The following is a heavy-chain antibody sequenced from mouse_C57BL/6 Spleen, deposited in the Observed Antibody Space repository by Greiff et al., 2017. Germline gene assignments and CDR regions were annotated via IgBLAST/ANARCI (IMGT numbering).Heavy chain of an antibody. D-gene: IGHD2-3*01. Sequence: QVQLQQSGAELVRPGASVTLSCKASGYTFTDYEMHWVKQTPVHGLEWIGAIDPETGGTDYNQKFKGKAILTADKSSSTAYMELRSLTSEDSAVYYCTRGGYYYFDYWGQGTTLTVAS. J-gene: IGHJ2*01. CDR3: TRGGYYYFDY. V-gene: IGHV1-15*01. CDR1: GYTFTDYE. CDR2: IDPETGGT.